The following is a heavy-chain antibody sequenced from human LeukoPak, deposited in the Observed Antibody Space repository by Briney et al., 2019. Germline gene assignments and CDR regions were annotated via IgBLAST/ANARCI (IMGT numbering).Heavy chain of an antibody. CDR1: GYTFTGYY. D-gene: IGHD3-10*01. V-gene: IGHV1-2*02. CDR2: INPNSGGT. Sequence: GASVKVSCKASGYTFTGYYMHWVRQAPGQGLEWMGWINPNSGGTNYAQKFQGRVTMTRDTSISTAYMERSRLRSDDTAVYYCAVTPTHNYGSGSSHNWFDPWGQGTLVNVSS. J-gene: IGHJ5*02. CDR3: AVTPTHNYGSGSSHNWFDP.